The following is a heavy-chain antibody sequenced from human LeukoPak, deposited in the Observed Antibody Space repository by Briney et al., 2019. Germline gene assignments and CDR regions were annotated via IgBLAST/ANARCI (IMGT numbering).Heavy chain of an antibody. CDR3: AKGRYFDSYNWFDP. V-gene: IGHV3-30*02. D-gene: IGHD3-9*01. Sequence: GGSLRLSCAGSGFSFSSYGMHWVRQAPGKGLEWMAFIRSDGSNKYYADSVKGRFTISRDNSKNTLYLQMNSLRAEDTAVYYCAKGRYFDSYNWFDPWGQGTLVTVSS. CDR1: GFSFSSYG. CDR2: IRSDGSNK. J-gene: IGHJ5*02.